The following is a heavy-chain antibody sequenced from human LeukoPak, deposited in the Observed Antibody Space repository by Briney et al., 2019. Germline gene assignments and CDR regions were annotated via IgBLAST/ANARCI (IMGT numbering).Heavy chain of an antibody. CDR3: AKELRGYSSSWAFDY. V-gene: IGHV3-30*18. CDR2: ISYDGSNK. CDR1: GFTFSSYG. Sequence: GGSLRLSCAASGFTFSSYGMHWVRQAPGKGLGWVAVISYDGSNKYYADSVKGRFTISRDNSKNTLYLQMNSLRAEDTAVYYCAKELRGYSSSWAFDYWGQGTLVTVSS. J-gene: IGHJ4*02. D-gene: IGHD6-13*01.